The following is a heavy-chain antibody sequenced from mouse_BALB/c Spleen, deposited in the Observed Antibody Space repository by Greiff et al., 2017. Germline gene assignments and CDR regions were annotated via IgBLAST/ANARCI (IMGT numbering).Heavy chain of an antibody. CDR2: IWAGGST. CDR1: GFSLTSYG. CDR3: ARAPYGNSWFAY. V-gene: IGHV2-9*02. J-gene: IGHJ3*01. Sequence: VQLQESGPGLVAPSQSLSITCTVSGFSLTSYGVHWVRQPPGKGLEWLGVIWAGGSTNYNSALMSRLSISKDNSKSQVFLKMNSLQTDDTAMYYCARAPYGNSWFAYWGQGTLVTVSA. D-gene: IGHD2-10*02.